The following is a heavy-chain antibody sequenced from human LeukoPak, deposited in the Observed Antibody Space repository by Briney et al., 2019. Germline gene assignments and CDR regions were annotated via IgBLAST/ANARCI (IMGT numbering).Heavy chain of an antibody. Sequence: GGSLRLSCAASGFTFSSYEMNWVRQAPGKGLEWVSYISSSGSTIYYADSVKGRFTISRDNAKNSLYLQMNSLRAEDTAVYYCARAPRILTGSYGMDVWGQGTTVTVSS. D-gene: IGHD3-9*01. J-gene: IGHJ6*02. CDR3: ARAPRILTGSYGMDV. V-gene: IGHV3-48*03. CDR2: ISSSGSTI. CDR1: GFTFSSYE.